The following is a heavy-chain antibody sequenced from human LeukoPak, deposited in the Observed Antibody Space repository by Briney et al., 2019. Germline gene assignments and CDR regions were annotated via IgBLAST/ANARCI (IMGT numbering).Heavy chain of an antibody. J-gene: IGHJ4*02. CDR2: ISTTGETI. D-gene: IGHD1-20*01. CDR3: ARSITGWTFFNY. V-gene: IGHV3-48*01. CDR1: KFTFISYN. Sequence: GGSLRLSCVTSKFTFISYNMNWVRQAPGKGLEWISFISTTGETIYYADSVKGRFTISRDNANNSLSLQMNSLRVEDTAVYYCARSITGWTFFNYWGRGTLVTVSS.